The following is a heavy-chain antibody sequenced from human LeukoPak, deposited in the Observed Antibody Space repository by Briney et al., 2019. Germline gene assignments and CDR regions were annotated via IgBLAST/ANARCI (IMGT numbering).Heavy chain of an antibody. CDR2: ISSSGSTR. D-gene: IGHD6-6*01. V-gene: IGHV3-11*01. J-gene: IGHJ5*02. CDR1: VFTFSDYY. Sequence: PGGSLRLSCAASVFTFSDYYMSWIRQAPGKGLEWVSYISSSGSTRYYAVSVKGRVTIYRDNAKTSLYLKLNSLRAEDTAVYYSAREFIRWGIAARSPQGIDPWGQGTLVTVSS. CDR3: AREFIRWGIAARSPQGIDP.